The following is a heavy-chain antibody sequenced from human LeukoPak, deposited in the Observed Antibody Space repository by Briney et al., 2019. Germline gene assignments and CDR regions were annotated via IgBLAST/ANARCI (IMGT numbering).Heavy chain of an antibody. V-gene: IGHV1-24*01. J-gene: IGHJ4*03. CDR2: FDPEDGET. D-gene: IGHD3-22*01. CDR3: ATDVSSGYSSDFYY. Sequence: ASVTVSYMVSGYTLTELSMHWVRQAPGKGLEWMGGFDPEDGETIYAQKFQGRVTMTEDTSTDPAYMELSSLRSEDTAVYYCATDVSSGYSSDFYYWGHGAPVTVSS. CDR1: GYTLTELS.